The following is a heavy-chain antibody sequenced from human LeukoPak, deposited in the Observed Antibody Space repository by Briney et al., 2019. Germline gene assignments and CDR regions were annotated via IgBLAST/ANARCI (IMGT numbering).Heavy chain of an antibody. V-gene: IGHV3-21*06. D-gene: IGHD5-12*01. CDR1: GFTFSDYS. CDR2: ISSSSLYI. J-gene: IGHJ4*02. Sequence: GGSLRLSCAASGFTFSDYSMNWVRQAPGKGLEWVSYISSSSLYINYADSVKGRFTVSRDNAKNSLFLQMNSLRAEDTAVYYCVREAYEYHFDYWGQGTLVTVPS. CDR3: VREAYEYHFDY.